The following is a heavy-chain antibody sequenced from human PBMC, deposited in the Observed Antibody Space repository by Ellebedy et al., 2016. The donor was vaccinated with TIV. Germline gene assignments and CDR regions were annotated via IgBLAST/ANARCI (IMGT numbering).Heavy chain of an antibody. D-gene: IGHD3-22*01. CDR3: AKDQYYDSSAADY. Sequence: GESLKISCAASGFAFRNHAMNWVRQAPGTGLEWVSGIYGDGGGTFYADSVKGRFTISRDNSRNTLYLQMNSLRAEDTAVYYCAKDQYYDSSAADYWGQGTLVTVSS. CDR2: IYGDGGGT. CDR1: GFAFRNHA. J-gene: IGHJ4*02. V-gene: IGHV3-23*01.